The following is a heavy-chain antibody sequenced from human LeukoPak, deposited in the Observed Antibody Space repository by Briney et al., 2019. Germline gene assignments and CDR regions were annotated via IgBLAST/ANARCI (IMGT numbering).Heavy chain of an antibody. CDR1: GGSISSGSYY. CDR3: ATGDYVEASFDY. CDR2: IFTSGTT. Sequence: SQTLSLTCTVSGGSISSGSYYWNWIRQPAGKGLEWIGRIFTSGTTNYNPSLKSRVTISVDTSKNQFSLKLSSVTAADTAVYYCATGDYVEASFDYWGQGTLVTVSS. V-gene: IGHV4-61*02. D-gene: IGHD4-17*01. J-gene: IGHJ4*02.